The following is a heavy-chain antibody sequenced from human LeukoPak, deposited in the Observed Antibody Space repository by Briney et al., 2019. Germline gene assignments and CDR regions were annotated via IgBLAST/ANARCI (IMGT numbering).Heavy chain of an antibody. CDR2: ISYDGSNK. CDR1: GFTFSSYA. J-gene: IGHJ6*02. CDR3: ARMRRPYYYYGMDV. Sequence: PGGSLRLSCAASGFTFSSYAMHWVRQAPGKGLEGVAVISYDGSNKYYADSVKGRFTISRDNSKNTLYLQMNSLRAEDTAVYYCARMRRPYYYYGMDVWGQGTTVTVSS. V-gene: IGHV3-30-3*01.